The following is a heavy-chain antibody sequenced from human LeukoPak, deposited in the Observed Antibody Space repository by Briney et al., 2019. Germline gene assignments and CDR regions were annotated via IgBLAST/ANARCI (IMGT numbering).Heavy chain of an antibody. CDR1: GFTFSSYG. CDR2: LSYDGSNK. CDR3: AKDKWYCSSTSCPYYYYYGIDV. D-gene: IGHD2-2*01. V-gene: IGHV3-30*18. Sequence: GGSLRLSCAASGFTFSSYGMDWVRQAPGKGLEWVAVLSYDGSNKYYADSVKGRFTISRDNSKNTLYLQMNSLRAEDTAVYYCAKDKWYCSSTSCPYYYYYGIDVWGQGTTVTVSS. J-gene: IGHJ6*02.